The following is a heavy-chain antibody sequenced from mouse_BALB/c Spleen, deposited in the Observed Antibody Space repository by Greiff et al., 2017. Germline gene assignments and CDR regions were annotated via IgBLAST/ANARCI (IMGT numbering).Heavy chain of an antibody. D-gene: IGHD1-1*01. Sequence: VQLQQSGAELVRPGTSVKISCKASGYTFTNYWLGWVKQRPGHGLEWIGDIYPGGGYTNYNEKFKGKATLTADTSSSTAYMQLSSLTSEDSAVYFCARGLYYYGSSYWYFDVWGAGTTVTVSS. CDR3: ARGLYYYGSSYWYFDV. J-gene: IGHJ1*01. CDR2: IYPGGGYT. CDR1: GYTFTNYW. V-gene: IGHV1-63*02.